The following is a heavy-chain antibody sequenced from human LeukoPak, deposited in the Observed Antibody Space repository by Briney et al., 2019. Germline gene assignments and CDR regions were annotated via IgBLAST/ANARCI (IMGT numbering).Heavy chain of an antibody. CDR1: GYLFSNYW. J-gene: IGHJ4*02. CDR3: ARRGYSGYEPFDF. V-gene: IGHV5-51*01. CDR2: IYIVDSHT. Sequence: GESLKISCEGSGYLFSNYWSGWVRQMPGKGLDWMGIIYIVDSHTKYSLSFEGQVTISADKSMTTAHLQWSSLKASDTAMYYCARRGYSGYEPFDFWGQGTLVTVSS. D-gene: IGHD5-12*01.